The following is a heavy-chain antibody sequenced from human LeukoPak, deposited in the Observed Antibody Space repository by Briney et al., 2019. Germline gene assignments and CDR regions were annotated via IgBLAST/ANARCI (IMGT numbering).Heavy chain of an antibody. D-gene: IGHD1-26*01. V-gene: IGHV3-9*01. CDR2: ISWNSGSI. CDR1: GFTFDDYA. J-gene: IGHJ5*01. Sequence: GRSLRLSCAASGFTFDDYAMHWVRQAPGKGLEWVSGISWNSGSIGYADSVKGRFTISRDNAKNTLFLQMRSLRVEDTAVYYCVRDWDHFDFDSWGQGTLVTVSS. CDR3: VRDWDHFDFDS.